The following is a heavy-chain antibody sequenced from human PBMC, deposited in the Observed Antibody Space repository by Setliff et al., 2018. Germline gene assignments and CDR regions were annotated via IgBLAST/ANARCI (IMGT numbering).Heavy chain of an antibody. J-gene: IGHJ5*02. V-gene: IGHV4-59*11. CDR2: IYYRGST. CDR1: GVSISRHY. Sequence: SETLSLTCTVSGVSISRHYWSWIRQPPGKGLEWIGSIYYRGSTKYNPSLKSRLTMSVDTSNNHLSLKMTSVTAADTAVYYCARDRGPYFDSSGYWFDPWGQGTLVTVSS. CDR3: ARDRGPYFDSSGYWFDP. D-gene: IGHD3-22*01.